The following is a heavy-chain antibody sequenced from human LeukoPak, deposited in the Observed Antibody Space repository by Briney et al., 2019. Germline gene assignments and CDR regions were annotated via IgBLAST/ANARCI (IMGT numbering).Heavy chain of an antibody. CDR2: IYTTGIT. D-gene: IGHD1-7*01. CDR3: ARDRDWNYWFDA. V-gene: IGHV4-4*07. CDR1: GGSIRSYY. Sequence: SETLSFTCTVSGGSIRSYYWNWIRQPAGKGLEWIGRIYTTGITNYNPSLKSRVTMSVDTSKNDFSLKLSSVTAADTAVYYCARDRDWNYWFDAWGQGTLVTVST. J-gene: IGHJ5*02.